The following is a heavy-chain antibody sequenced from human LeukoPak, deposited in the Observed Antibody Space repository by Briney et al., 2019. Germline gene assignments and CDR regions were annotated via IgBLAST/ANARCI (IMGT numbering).Heavy chain of an antibody. CDR3: ARDVRNYFDY. CDR1: GYSISSGYY. J-gene: IGHJ4*02. CDR2: IYHSGST. Sequence: PSETLSLTCTVSGYSISSGYYWGWIRQPPGKGLEWIGSIYHSGSTYYNSSLKSRVTISVDTSKNQFSLKLSSVTAADTAVYYCARDVRNYFDYWGQGTLVTVSS. V-gene: IGHV4-38-2*02.